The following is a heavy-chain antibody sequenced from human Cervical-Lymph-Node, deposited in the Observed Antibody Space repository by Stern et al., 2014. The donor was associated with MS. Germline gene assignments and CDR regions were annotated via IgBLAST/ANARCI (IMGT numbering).Heavy chain of an antibody. Sequence: EVQLVESGGGLVQPGGSLRLSCVASGFTFRNYWMHWVRQGPGKGLVWVARINRDGTTITHADSVKGRFTISRDNAKNTLYLKMNSLRVEDTAVYYCTKDTYGPEDYWGQGTSVTVSS. CDR2: INRDGTTI. D-gene: IGHD3-10*01. V-gene: IGHV3-74*03. J-gene: IGHJ4*02. CDR3: TKDTYGPEDY. CDR1: GFTFRNYW.